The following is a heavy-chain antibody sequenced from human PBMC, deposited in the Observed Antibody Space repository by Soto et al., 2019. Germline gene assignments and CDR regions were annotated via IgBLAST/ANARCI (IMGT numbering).Heavy chain of an antibody. CDR3: TSPAATLAAACMDPREGFDI. V-gene: IGHV3-73*01. CDR2: IRSKANSYAT. CDR1: GFTFSGSA. Sequence: PGGSLRLSCAASGFTFSGSAMHWVRQASGKGLEWVGRIRSKANSYATAYAASVKGRFTISRDDSKNTAYLQMNSLKTEDTAVYYCTSPAATLAAACMDPREGFDIWGQGTMVTVSS. D-gene: IGHD6-13*01. J-gene: IGHJ3*02.